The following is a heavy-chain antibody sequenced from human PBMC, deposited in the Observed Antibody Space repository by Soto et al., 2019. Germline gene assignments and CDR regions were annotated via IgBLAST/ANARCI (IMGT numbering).Heavy chain of an antibody. J-gene: IGHJ6*02. Sequence: PGGSLRLSCAASGFTCSSYAMSWVRQAPGKGLEWVSAISGSGGSTYYADSVKGRFTISRDNSKNTLYLQMNSLRAEDTAVYYCAKGYPPLHHAYYYGMDVWGQGTTVTVSS. CDR1: GFTCSSYA. CDR2: ISGSGGST. CDR3: AKGYPPLHHAYYYGMDV. V-gene: IGHV3-23*01. D-gene: IGHD1-20*01.